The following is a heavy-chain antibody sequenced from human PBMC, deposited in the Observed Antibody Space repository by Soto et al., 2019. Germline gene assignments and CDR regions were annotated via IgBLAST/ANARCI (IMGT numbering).Heavy chain of an antibody. V-gene: IGHV4-4*02. J-gene: IGHJ4*02. Sequence: QVQLHESGPGLVKPSGTLSLTCDVSGDSISINHWWSWVRQSPGKGVEWIGEIFHSGSSNYNPSLESRATISMDTSKNQFSLRLTAVTAADTAVYYCARVRYFSGAYYFDYWGQGTLVTVSS. CDR3: ARVRYFSGAYYFDY. CDR1: GDSISINHW. CDR2: IFHSGSS. D-gene: IGHD3-9*01.